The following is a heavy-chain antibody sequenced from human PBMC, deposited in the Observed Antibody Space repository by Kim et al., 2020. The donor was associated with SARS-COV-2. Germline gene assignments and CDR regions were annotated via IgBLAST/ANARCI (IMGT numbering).Heavy chain of an antibody. CDR3: VRDGPDSGMLGY. CDR1: GYTFTNYG. J-gene: IGHJ4*02. CDR2: ISTKNGNT. V-gene: IGHV1-18*04. D-gene: IGHD1-26*01. Sequence: ASVKVSCKASGYTFTNYGISWVRQAPGQGLEWMGWISTKNGNTNYAQKLQGRVTMTTATSTSTAYMELWSLRSDDTAVYYCVRDGPDSGMLGYWGQGTLVTVSS.